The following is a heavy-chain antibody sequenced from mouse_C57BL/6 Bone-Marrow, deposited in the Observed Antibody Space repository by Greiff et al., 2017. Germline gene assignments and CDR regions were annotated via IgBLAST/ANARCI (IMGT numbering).Heavy chain of an antibody. D-gene: IGHD3-1*01. CDR3: AGYKPYWYFDV. V-gene: IGHV1-80*01. J-gene: IGHJ1*03. Sequence: VQLQQSGAELVKPGASVKISCKASGYAFSSDWMNWVKQRPGKGLEWIGQIYPGDGDTNYNGKFKGKATLSADKSSSSAYMQLSILTSEASAVYFFAGYKPYWYFDVWGTGTTVTVSS. CDR2: IYPGDGDT. CDR1: GYAFSSDW.